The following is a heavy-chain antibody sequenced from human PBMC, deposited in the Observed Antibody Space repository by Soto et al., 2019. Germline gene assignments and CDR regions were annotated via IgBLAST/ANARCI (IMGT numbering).Heavy chain of an antibody. V-gene: IGHV4-31*03. D-gene: IGHD6-6*01. Sequence: PSETLSLTCTVSGGSVNSAGYYWSWIRQHPGTGLEWIGYIYYSGSTFYNPSLKRRVAISLDTSKDQFSLRLTSVTAADTVMYYCASDASEYSFDYWGQGTLVTVSS. CDR1: GGSVNSAGYY. J-gene: IGHJ4*02. CDR2: IYYSGST. CDR3: ASDASEYSFDY.